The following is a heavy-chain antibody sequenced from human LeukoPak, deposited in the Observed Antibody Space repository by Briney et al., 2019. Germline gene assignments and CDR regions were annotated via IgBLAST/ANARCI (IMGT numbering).Heavy chain of an antibody. D-gene: IGHD3-22*01. CDR3: ARDGGYYYDSSGYEDY. V-gene: IGHV1-46*01. CDR2: INPSGGST. Sequence: GASVTVSCTASGYTFTSYYMHWVRQAPGQGLEWMGIINPSGGSTSYAQKFQGRVTMTRDTSTSTVYMELSSLRSEDTAVYYCARDGGYYYDSSGYEDYWGQGTLVTVSS. CDR1: GYTFTSYY. J-gene: IGHJ4*02.